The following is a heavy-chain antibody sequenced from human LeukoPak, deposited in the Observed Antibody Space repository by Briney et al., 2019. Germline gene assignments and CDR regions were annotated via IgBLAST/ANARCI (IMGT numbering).Heavy chain of an antibody. CDR3: ARLTGYCSGGSCTIDY. CDR1: GFTFSSYW. J-gene: IGHJ4*02. D-gene: IGHD2-15*01. Sequence: GGSLRLSCAASGFTFSSYWMHWVRQAPGKGLVWVSRINSDGSSTSYADSVKGRFTISRDNAKNSLYLQMNSLRAEDTAVYYCARLTGYCSGGSCTIDYWGQGTLVTVSS. CDR2: INSDGSST. V-gene: IGHV3-74*01.